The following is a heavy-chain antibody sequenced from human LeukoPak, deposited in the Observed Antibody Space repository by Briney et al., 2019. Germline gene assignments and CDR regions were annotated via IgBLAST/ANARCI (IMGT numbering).Heavy chain of an antibody. J-gene: IGHJ4*02. D-gene: IGHD2/OR15-2a*01. CDR1: GGSFSGYY. CDR2: INDSGGT. Sequence: SETLSLNCAVYGGSFSGYYYSWVRQPPGKGLEWIGEINDSGGTNYNPSLKSRVSMSADTSKNQFSLKLSSVTVADTAVYYCARDLSFRHWGQGTLVTVSS. CDR3: ARDLSFRH. V-gene: IGHV4-34*01.